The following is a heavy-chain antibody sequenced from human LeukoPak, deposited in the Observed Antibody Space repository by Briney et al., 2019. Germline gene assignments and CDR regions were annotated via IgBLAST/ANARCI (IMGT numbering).Heavy chain of an antibody. CDR2: INPNSGGT. CDR1: GYTFTSYD. J-gene: IGHJ4*02. CDR3: ARHPYDFWSGYEV. D-gene: IGHD3-3*01. Sequence: ASVKVTCKASGYTFTSYDINWVRQAPGQGLEWMGWINPNSGGTNYAQKFQGRVTMTRDTSISTAYMELSRLRSDDTAVYYCARHPYDFWSGYEVWGQGTLVTVSS. V-gene: IGHV1-2*02.